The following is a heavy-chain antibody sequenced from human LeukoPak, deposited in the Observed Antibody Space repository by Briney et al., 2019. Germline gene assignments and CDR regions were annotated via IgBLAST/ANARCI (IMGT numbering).Heavy chain of an antibody. CDR2: ISWNSGSI. J-gene: IGHJ6*03. Sequence: GGSLRLSCAASGFIFSNYAMHWVRQAPGKGLEWVSGISWNSGSIGYADSVKGRFTISRDNAKNSLYLQMNSLRAEDTALYYCARAVGYCSGGSCYSRYYYYYMDVWGKGTTVTISS. CDR3: ARAVGYCSGGSCYSRYYYYYMDV. CDR1: GFIFSNYA. V-gene: IGHV3-9*01. D-gene: IGHD2-15*01.